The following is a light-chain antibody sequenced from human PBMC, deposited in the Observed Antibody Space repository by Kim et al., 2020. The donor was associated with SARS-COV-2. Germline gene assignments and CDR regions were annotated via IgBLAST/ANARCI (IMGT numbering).Light chain of an antibody. CDR1: QDISNY. Sequence: DIQMTQSPSSLSASVGDRVTITCRASQDISNYLAWYQQTPGKAPKLLIYGASTFQPGVPSRFSGSGSGTDFTLTIGSLQPEDVGTYYCQKYNSAPFSFGPGTKWISN. CDR3: QKYNSAPFS. V-gene: IGKV1-27*01. CDR2: GAS. J-gene: IGKJ3*01.